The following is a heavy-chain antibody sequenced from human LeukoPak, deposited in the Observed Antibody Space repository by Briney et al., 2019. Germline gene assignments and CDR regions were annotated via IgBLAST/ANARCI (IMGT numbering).Heavy chain of an antibody. CDR2: IYYSGST. CDR1: GGSTSSSSYY. Sequence: SETLSLTCTVSGGSTSSSSYYWGWIRQPPGRGLEWIGSIYYSGSTHYNPSLKSRVTISLDTSKNQFSLKLSSVTAADTAVYYCARVYGVNYYFDYWGQGTLVTVSS. J-gene: IGHJ4*02. V-gene: IGHV4-39*07. D-gene: IGHD3-10*02. CDR3: ARVYGVNYYFDY.